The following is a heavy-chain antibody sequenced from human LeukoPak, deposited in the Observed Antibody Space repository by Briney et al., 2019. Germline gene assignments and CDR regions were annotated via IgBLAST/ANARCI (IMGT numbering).Heavy chain of an antibody. CDR3: ARGHGSGSYYNGY. V-gene: IGHV4-34*01. CDR2: INHSGST. CDR1: GGSISSYY. J-gene: IGHJ4*02. Sequence: SSETLSLTCTVSGGSISSYYWSWIRQPAGKGLEWIGEINHSGSTNYNPSLKSRVTISVDTSKNQFSLKLSSVTAADTAVYYCARGHGSGSYYNGYWGQGTLVTVSS. D-gene: IGHD3-10*01.